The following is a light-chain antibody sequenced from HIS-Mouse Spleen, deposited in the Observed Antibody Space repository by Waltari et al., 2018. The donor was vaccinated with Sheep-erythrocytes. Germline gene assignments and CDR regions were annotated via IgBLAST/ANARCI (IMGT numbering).Light chain of an antibody. CDR3: CSYAGSSTPWV. CDR2: EGS. V-gene: IGLV2-23*01. Sequence: QSALTQPASVSGSPGQSITIPCTGTRSDVGSYNLVSWYQQQPGKAPKLLIYEGSKRPSGVSNRFSGSKSGNTASLTISGLQAEDEADYYCCSYAGSSTPWVFGGGTKLTVL. J-gene: IGLJ3*02. CDR1: RSDVGSYNL.